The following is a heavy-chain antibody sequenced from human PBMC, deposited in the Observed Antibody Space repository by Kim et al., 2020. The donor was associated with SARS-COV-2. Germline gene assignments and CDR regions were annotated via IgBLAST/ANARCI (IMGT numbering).Heavy chain of an antibody. Sequence: GLSLRLSCAASGFTFSSYWVNWVRQAPGKGLLWVSRLNGDGSDTNYVDSVKGRFTISRDNAKNTLYLEMKSLRVDDTAVYYCARGTFASGVDLWGQGTTVTVSS. CDR2: LNGDGSDT. J-gene: IGHJ6*02. V-gene: IGHV3-74*01. CDR1: GFTFSSYW. CDR3: ARGTFASGVDL.